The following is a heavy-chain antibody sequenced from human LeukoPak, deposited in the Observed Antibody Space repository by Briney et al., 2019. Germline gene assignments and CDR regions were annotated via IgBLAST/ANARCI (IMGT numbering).Heavy chain of an antibody. CDR3: VQGGQYTRAYSDAFGL. Sequence: PGRSLRLSCAASGITFSHHGMYWVRQPPGKGLEWVAGIQYDGSIKFYLASVKGRFIISRDNYKNTLDLQMNSLRFEATAVYFCVQGGQYTRAYSDAFGLWGQGTMVTVSS. V-gene: IGHV3-30*03. CDR2: IQYDGSIK. D-gene: IGHD2-21*01. J-gene: IGHJ3*01. CDR1: GITFSHHG.